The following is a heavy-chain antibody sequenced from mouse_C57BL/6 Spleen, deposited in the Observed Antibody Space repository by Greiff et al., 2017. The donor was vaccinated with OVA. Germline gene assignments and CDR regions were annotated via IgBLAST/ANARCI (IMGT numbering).Heavy chain of an antibody. J-gene: IGHJ4*01. V-gene: IGHV3-6*01. Sequence: EVQLVESGPGLVKPSQSLSLTCSVTGYSITSGYYWNWIRQFPGNKLEWMGYISYDGSNNYNPSLKNRISITRDTSKNQFFLKLNSVTTEDTATYYCAREANSYYYAMDYWGQGTSVTVSS. CDR1: GYSITSGYY. D-gene: IGHD4-1*01. CDR2: ISYDGSN. CDR3: AREANSYYYAMDY.